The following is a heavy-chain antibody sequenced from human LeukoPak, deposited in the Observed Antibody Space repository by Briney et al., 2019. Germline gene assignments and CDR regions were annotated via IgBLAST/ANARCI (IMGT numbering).Heavy chain of an antibody. CDR2: IIPIFGTA. J-gene: IGHJ6*03. Sequence: ASVKVSCKASGGTFSSYAISWVRQAPGQGLEWMGGIIPIFGTANYAQKLQGRVTITADESTSTAYMELSSLRSEDTAAYYCASPDSVDYGDHVSYYYMDVWGKGTTVTVSS. V-gene: IGHV1-69*13. CDR3: ASPDSVDYGDHVSYYYMDV. D-gene: IGHD4-17*01. CDR1: GGTFSSYA.